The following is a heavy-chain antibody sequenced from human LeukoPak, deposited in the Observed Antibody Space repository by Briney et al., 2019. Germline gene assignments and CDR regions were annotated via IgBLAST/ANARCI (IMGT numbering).Heavy chain of an antibody. CDR2: INSDGSST. V-gene: IGHV3-74*01. CDR1: GFTFSSYW. J-gene: IGHJ4*02. D-gene: IGHD6-19*01. CDR3: ARGSIAVAALDY. Sequence: PGGSLRLSCAASGFTFSSYWMHWVRQAPGKGLVWVSRINSDGSSTSYADSVKGRFTISRDNAKNTLYLQMNSLRAEDTAVYYCARGSIAVAALDYWGQGSLVTVPS.